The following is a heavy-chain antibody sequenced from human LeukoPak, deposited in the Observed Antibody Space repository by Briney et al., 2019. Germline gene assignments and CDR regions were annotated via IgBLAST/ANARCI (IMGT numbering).Heavy chain of an antibody. V-gene: IGHV3-11*04. CDR1: GFTPSDYC. J-gene: IGHJ4*02. CDR2: ISSSGSTI. CDR3: ARDRGYSGYENDY. D-gene: IGHD5-12*01. Sequence: PGGSLRLSCAASGFTPSDYCMSWIRQAPGKGLEWVSYISSSGSTIYYADSVKGRFTISRDNAKNSLYLQMNSLRAEDTAVYYCARDRGYSGYENDYWGQGTLVTVSS.